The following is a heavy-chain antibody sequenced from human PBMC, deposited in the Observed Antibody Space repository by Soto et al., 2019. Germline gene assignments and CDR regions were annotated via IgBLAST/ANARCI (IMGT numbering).Heavy chain of an antibody. CDR2: LDPHGSEP. CDR1: GFSLSDYW. V-gene: IGHV3-7*03. D-gene: IGHD6-19*01. Sequence: PVGSLRLSCEASGFSLSDYWMGWVRQAPGQGPEWVASLDPHGSEPHYGASIKGRLTISRGTAKNALYLEMNSLRPDDSATYYCVRDRIIAVAGVPLGSWGQGA. J-gene: IGHJ4*02. CDR3: VRDRIIAVAGVPLGS.